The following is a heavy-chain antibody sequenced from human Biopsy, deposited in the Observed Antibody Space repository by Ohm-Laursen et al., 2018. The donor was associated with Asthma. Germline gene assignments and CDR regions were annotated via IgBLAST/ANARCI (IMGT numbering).Heavy chain of an antibody. Sequence: SLRLSCTSSGFTFGNFWMSWGRQTPGKGLEWISYINGKSNSIEYADSVKGRFTISRDNAKNSLYLQMNSLRAEDAAVYYCARDSYSSGLYDDFESWGQGTLVTVSS. CDR1: GFTFGNFW. D-gene: IGHD6-19*01. CDR3: ARDSYSSGLYDDFES. CDR2: INGKSNSI. V-gene: IGHV3-11*01. J-gene: IGHJ4*02.